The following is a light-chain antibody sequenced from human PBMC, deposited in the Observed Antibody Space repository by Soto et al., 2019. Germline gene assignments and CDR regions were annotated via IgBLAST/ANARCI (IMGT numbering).Light chain of an antibody. CDR2: DAF. CDR3: QQYDEWPLT. Sequence: EKVMTQSPATLSVSPGERATLSCRASQNVKTRLAWYQQKPGQAPRLLIHDAFTRAPGIPARFSGSASGTEFTLTISSLQSEDFAVYYCQQYDEWPLTFGGGTKVEIK. CDR1: QNVKTR. V-gene: IGKV3-15*01. J-gene: IGKJ4*01.